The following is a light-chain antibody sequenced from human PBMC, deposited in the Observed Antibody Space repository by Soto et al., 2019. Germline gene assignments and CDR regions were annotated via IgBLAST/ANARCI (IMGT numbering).Light chain of an antibody. V-gene: IGKV1-39*01. J-gene: IGKJ2*01. CDR1: QSISSY. Sequence: DIQMTQSPSSLSASVGDRVTITCRASQSISSYLYWYQQKPGKAPKLRIYAASSLQSGVPSRFSGSGSETDFPLTISSLQPEDFAPYYCQQSYSTPQYTFGQGTKLEIK. CDR3: QQSYSTPQYT. CDR2: AAS.